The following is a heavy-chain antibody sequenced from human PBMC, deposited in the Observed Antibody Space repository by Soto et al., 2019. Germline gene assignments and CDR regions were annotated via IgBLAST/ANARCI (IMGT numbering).Heavy chain of an antibody. V-gene: IGHV1-69*04. CDR2: IIPILGIA. J-gene: IGHJ4*02. CDR1: GGTFSRYT. Sequence: GASVKVSCQASGGTFSRYTISWVRQAPGQGLEWMGRIIPILGIANYAQKFQGRVTITADKSTSTAYMELSSLRSEDTAVYYCARDPPYFYDISGHGYFDYWGQGTLVTVSS. CDR3: ARDPPYFYDISGHGYFDY. D-gene: IGHD3-9*01.